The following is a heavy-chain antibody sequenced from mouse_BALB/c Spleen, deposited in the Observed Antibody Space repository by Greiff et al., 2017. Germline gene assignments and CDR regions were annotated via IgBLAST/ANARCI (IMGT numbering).Heavy chain of an antibody. CDR2: IDPENGDT. D-gene: IGHD1-1*01. CDR3: NAFITTVVAPY. CDR1: GFNIKDYY. V-gene: IGHV14-4*02. J-gene: IGHJ3*01. Sequence: VQLQQSGAELVRSGASVKLSCTASGFNIKDYYMHWVKQRPEQGLEWIGWIDPENGDTEYAPKFQGKATMTADTSSNTAYLQLSSLTSEDTAVYYCNAFITTVVAPYWGQGTLVTVSA.